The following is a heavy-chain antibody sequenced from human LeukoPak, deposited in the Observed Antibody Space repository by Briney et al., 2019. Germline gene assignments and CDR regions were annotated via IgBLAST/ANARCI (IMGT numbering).Heavy chain of an antibody. Sequence: GGSLRLSCAASGFTVSSNYMSWVRQAPGKGLEWVSVIYSGGSTYYADSVKGRFTISRDNSKNTLYLQMNSLRAEDTAVYYCARDRGAGYGSYGSWGQGTLVTVSS. CDR1: GFTVSSNY. CDR3: ARDRGAGYGSYGS. D-gene: IGHD5-18*01. CDR2: IYSGGST. J-gene: IGHJ4*02. V-gene: IGHV3-53*01.